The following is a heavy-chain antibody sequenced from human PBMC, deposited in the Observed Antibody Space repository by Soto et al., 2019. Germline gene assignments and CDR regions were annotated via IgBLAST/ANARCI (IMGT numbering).Heavy chain of an antibody. CDR1: GGTFSSYA. V-gene: IGHV1-69*06. J-gene: IGHJ6*02. CDR3: ARDQGRMTTVPVGMDV. Sequence: QVQLVQSGAEVKKPGSSVKVSCKASGGTFSSYAISWVRQAPGQGLEWMGGIIPIFGTANYAQKFQGRVAITADKSTSTAYMELSSLRSEDTAVYYCARDQGRMTTVPVGMDVWGQGTTVTVSS. D-gene: IGHD4-4*01. CDR2: IIPIFGTA.